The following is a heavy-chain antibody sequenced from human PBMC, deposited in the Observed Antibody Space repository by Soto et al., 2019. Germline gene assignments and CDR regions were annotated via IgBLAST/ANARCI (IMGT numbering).Heavy chain of an antibody. CDR1: GVSISNYY. Sequence: QVQLQESGPGLVKPSETLSLTCTVSGVSISNYYWSWIRQPPGKGLEWIGYIYYSGSTNYNPSLMSRVTISVDTSKNQFPLRLSSVTAADTAMYYCARHYLGTVTRTIFSAFDIWGQGTMVTVSS. J-gene: IGHJ3*02. CDR3: ARHYLGTVTRTIFSAFDI. V-gene: IGHV4-59*08. CDR2: IYYSGST. D-gene: IGHD4-17*01.